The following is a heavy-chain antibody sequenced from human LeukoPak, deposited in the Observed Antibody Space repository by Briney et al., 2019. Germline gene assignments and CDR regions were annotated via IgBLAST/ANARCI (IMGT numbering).Heavy chain of an antibody. CDR1: GGTFSSYA. J-gene: IGHJ4*02. V-gene: IGHV1-69*04. CDR2: IIPILGIA. CDR3: ASARTYSSSWGAFDY. Sequence: ASVKVSCKASGGTFSSYAISWVRQAPGQGLEWMGSIIPILGIANYEQKFQGRVTITANKSTSTAYMELSSMRSEDTAVYYCASARTYSSSWGAFDYWGQGTLVTVSS. D-gene: IGHD6-13*01.